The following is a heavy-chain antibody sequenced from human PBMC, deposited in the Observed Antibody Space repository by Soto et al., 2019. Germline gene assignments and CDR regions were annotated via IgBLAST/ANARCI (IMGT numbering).Heavy chain of an antibody. Sequence: EASVKVSCKASGYTFTGYYMHWVRQAPGQGLEWMGWINPNSGGTNYAQKFQGWVTMTRDTSISTAYMELSRLRSDDTAVYYCARGEDIVVVVADNNFDYWGQGTLVTVSS. CDR2: INPNSGGT. D-gene: IGHD2-15*01. J-gene: IGHJ4*02. CDR1: GYTFTGYY. V-gene: IGHV1-2*04. CDR3: ARGEDIVVVVADNNFDY.